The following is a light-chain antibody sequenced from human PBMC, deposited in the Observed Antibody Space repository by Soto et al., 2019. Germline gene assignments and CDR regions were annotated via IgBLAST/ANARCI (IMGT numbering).Light chain of an antibody. V-gene: IGLV1-44*01. CDR3: STWDASLYGPV. J-gene: IGLJ3*02. CDR1: SSNVGTNT. Sequence: SVLTQPPSVSGTPGQRVTISCSGSSSNVGTNTVHWYQHLPGTAPKLLIYTDDQRPSGVLDRFSGSWSGASASLAISGLQSEDEADYYCSTWDASLYGPVFGGGTKVTVL. CDR2: TDD.